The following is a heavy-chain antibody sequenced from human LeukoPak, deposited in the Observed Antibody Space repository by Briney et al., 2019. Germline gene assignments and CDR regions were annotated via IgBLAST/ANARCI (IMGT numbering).Heavy chain of an antibody. CDR3: AKDQSVAGIWYYFDY. V-gene: IGHV3-30*04. D-gene: IGHD6-19*01. CDR2: ISYDGSNK. Sequence: GGSLRLSCAASGFTFSSYAMHWVRQAPGKGLEWVAVISYDGSNKYYADSVKGRFTISRDNSKNTLYLQMNSLRAEDTAVYYCAKDQSVAGIWYYFDYWGQGTLVTVSS. CDR1: GFTFSSYA. J-gene: IGHJ4*02.